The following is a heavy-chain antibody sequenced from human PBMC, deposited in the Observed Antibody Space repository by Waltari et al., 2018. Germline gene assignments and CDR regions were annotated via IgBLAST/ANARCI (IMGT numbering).Heavy chain of an antibody. D-gene: IGHD7-27*01. Sequence: EGQLVESGGGLVKPGGSLRLSCAASGFTFNKAWMSWVRQAPGKGLQWFGRIESKSDGGKIDYGAPVKGRFTISRDDSKNTLYLQMDSLKNEDTAVYYCTTQYWGNGIVIDHWGQGAQVTVSS. CDR3: TTQYWGNGIVIDH. V-gene: IGHV3-15*04. CDR1: GFTFNKAW. J-gene: IGHJ4*02. CDR2: IESKSDGGKI.